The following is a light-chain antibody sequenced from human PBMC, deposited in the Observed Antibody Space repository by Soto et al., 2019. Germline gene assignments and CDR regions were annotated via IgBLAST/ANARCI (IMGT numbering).Light chain of an antibody. CDR3: QQYNNWPPIT. CDR2: GAS. Sequence: EVVLTQSPGILSLSPGERATLSCRASETVTSKYLAWYQQKPGQAPRLLIYGASTRATGIPARFSGSGSGTEFTLTISSLQSEDFAVYYCQQYNNWPPITFGQGTRLEIK. J-gene: IGKJ5*01. CDR1: ETVTSKY. V-gene: IGKV3-15*01.